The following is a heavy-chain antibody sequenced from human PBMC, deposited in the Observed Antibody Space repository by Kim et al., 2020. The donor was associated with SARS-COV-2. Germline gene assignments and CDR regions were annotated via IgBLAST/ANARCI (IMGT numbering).Heavy chain of an antibody. Sequence: GGSLRLSCAASGFTFSSYWMSWVRQAPGKGLEWVANIKQDGSEKYYVDSVKGRFTISRDNAKNSLYLQMNSLRAEDTAVYYCARVTIFGVELFDYWGQGTLVTVSS. J-gene: IGHJ4*02. CDR3: ARVTIFGVELFDY. D-gene: IGHD3-3*01. CDR1: GFTFSSYW. CDR2: IKQDGSEK. V-gene: IGHV3-7*03.